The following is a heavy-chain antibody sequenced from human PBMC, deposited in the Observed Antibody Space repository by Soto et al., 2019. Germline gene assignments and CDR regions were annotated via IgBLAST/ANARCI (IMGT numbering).Heavy chain of an antibody. J-gene: IGHJ4*02. D-gene: IGHD3-22*01. Sequence: QVQLVQSGAEVKKPGASVKVSCKASGHIFNSYYIHWVRQAPGQGLEWMGIINPSGGSTSYAQKFRGRVTLTRDTSTSTVYMELSSLRSEDTAVYYCARVEGSGYYYAYWGQGTLVTVSS. CDR3: ARVEGSGYYYAY. V-gene: IGHV1-46*02. CDR1: GHIFNSYY. CDR2: INPSGGST.